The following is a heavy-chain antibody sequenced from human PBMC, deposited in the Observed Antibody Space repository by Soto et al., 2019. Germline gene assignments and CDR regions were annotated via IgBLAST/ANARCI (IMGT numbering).Heavy chain of an antibody. J-gene: IGHJ3*02. CDR2: INSDGSST. CDR1: GFTFSSYW. D-gene: IGHD6-13*01. V-gene: IGHV3-74*01. CDR3: ARVHSSLDAFDI. Sequence: GESLKISCAASGFTFSSYWMHWVRQAPGKGLVWVSRINSDGSSTSYADSVKGRFTISRDNAKNTLYLQMNSLRAEDTAVYYCARVHSSLDAFDIWGQGTMVTVSS.